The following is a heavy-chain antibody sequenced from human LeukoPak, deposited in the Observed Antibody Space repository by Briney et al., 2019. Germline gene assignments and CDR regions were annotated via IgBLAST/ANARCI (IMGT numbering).Heavy chain of an antibody. CDR2: IYYSGST. J-gene: IGHJ4*02. V-gene: IGHV4-59*08. Sequence: SETLSLTCSVSGGSLNSYYWSWIRQSPGKGLEWIGYIYYSGSTNYNPSLKSRVAISVDTSKNQFSLKLSSVTAADTAVYYCARHVWLQPFDYWGQGTLVTVSS. CDR3: ARHVWLQPFDY. CDR1: GGSLNSYY. D-gene: IGHD3-9*01.